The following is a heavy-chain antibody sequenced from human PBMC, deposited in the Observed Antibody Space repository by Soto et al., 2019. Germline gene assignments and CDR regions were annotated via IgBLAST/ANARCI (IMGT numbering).Heavy chain of an antibody. D-gene: IGHD2-2*01. Sequence: SGPTLVNPTQTLTLTCTFSGFSLSTNGVAVGWIRQPPGKALEWLALIYWDDDKRYSPSLKSRLTITKDTSKNQVVLTLTNMDPVDTSTYYCAHGRAVPAAGRHFDSWGQGTLVTVSS. CDR2: IYWDDDK. V-gene: IGHV2-5*02. CDR3: AHGRAVPAAGRHFDS. CDR1: GFSLSTNGVA. J-gene: IGHJ4*02.